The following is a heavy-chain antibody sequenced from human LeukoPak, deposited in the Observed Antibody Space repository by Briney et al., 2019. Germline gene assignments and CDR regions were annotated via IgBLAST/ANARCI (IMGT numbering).Heavy chain of an antibody. CDR1: GGSISSGGYY. CDR2: IYYSGST. CDR3: ARLVVWFGIDY. Sequence: SETLSLTCTVSGGSISSGGYYWSWIRQHPGKGLEWIGYIYYSGSTYYNPSLKSRVTISVDTSKNQFSLKLSSVTAADTAVYYCARLVVWFGIDYWGQGTLVTVSS. D-gene: IGHD3-10*01. J-gene: IGHJ4*02. V-gene: IGHV4-31*03.